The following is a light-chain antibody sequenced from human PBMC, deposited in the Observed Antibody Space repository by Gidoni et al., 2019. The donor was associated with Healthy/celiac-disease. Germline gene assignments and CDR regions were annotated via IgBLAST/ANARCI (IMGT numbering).Light chain of an antibody. Sequence: DIQLTQSPSSLSASVGDRVTITGRASQSISSYLTWYQQKPGKAPKLLIYAASSLQSGVPPRFSGSGSGTDFTLTISSLQPDDFATYYCQQSYSTPPTFGQGTKVEIK. J-gene: IGKJ1*01. CDR1: QSISSY. V-gene: IGKV1-39*01. CDR3: QQSYSTPPT. CDR2: AAS.